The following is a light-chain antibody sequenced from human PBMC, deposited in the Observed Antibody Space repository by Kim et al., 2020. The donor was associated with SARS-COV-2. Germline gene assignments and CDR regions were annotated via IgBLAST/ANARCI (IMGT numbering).Light chain of an antibody. Sequence: VAPGKTARIKCGGSNMGSKSVHWYQQKPGQAPVRVIYNDSDRPSGIPERFSGSNSGNTATLTISRVEGGDEADYYCQVWHSNTDRIFGGGTQLTVL. CDR3: QVWHSNTDRI. CDR1: NMGSKS. J-gene: IGLJ2*01. CDR2: NDS. V-gene: IGLV3-21*04.